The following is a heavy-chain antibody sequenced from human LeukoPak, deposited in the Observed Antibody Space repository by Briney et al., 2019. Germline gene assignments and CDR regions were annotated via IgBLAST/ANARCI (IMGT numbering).Heavy chain of an antibody. V-gene: IGHV3-21*06. CDR3: ARDRYDSSVGGMDV. D-gene: IGHD6-6*01. Sequence: GGSLTLSCSAAGFVLSTYSMNWVRPAPGKGLEWVSSISSSGKYVYYGESVKGRFTLSRDDAKNELYLQMNSLRAEDTALYYCARDRYDSSVGGMDVWGQGTTVTVSS. CDR2: ISSSGKYV. CDR1: GFVLSTYS. J-gene: IGHJ6*02.